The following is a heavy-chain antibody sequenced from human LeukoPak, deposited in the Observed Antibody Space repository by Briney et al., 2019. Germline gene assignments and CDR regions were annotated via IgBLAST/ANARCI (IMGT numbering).Heavy chain of an antibody. V-gene: IGHV3-48*03. Sequence: GGSLRLSCAVSGFTFSSYEMNWVRQAPGKGLEWVSYISSSGSTIYYADSVKGRFTISRDNAKKSLYLQMNSLRAEDTAVYYCARARLTDYVSGRRTFDIWGQGTMVTISS. J-gene: IGHJ3*02. CDR3: ARARLTDYVSGRRTFDI. CDR2: ISSSGSTI. CDR1: GFTFSSYE. D-gene: IGHD3-16*01.